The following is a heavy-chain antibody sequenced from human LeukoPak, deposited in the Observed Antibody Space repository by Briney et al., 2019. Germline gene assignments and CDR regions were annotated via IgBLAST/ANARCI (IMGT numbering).Heavy chain of an antibody. V-gene: IGHV1-2*02. Sequence: ASVKVSCKASGYTFSDYYIHWVRQAPGQGLEWMGWIDPKNGGTNYAQKFRGRVTMTRDTSFTTVYMGLSRLISDDTAVYYCSRGGLHHGFDYWGQGTLVTVSS. J-gene: IGHJ4*02. D-gene: IGHD1-14*01. CDR1: GYTFSDYY. CDR3: SRGGLHHGFDY. CDR2: IDPKNGGT.